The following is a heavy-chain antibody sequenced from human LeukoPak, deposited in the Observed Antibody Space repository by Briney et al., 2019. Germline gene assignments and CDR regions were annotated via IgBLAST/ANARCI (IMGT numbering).Heavy chain of an antibody. J-gene: IGHJ4*02. CDR3: ATDPFADCSSTSCYS. Sequence: ASVKVSCKVSGYTLTELSMHWVRQAPGKGLEWTGGFDPEDGVTIYAQKFQGRVTMTEDTSTDTVYMELSSLRSEDTAVYYCATDPFADCSSTSCYSWGQGTLVTVSS. CDR1: GYTLTELS. CDR2: FDPEDGVT. V-gene: IGHV1-24*01. D-gene: IGHD2-2*01.